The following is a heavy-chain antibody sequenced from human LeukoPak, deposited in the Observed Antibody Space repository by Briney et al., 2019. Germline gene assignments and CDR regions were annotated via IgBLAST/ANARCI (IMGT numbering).Heavy chain of an antibody. Sequence: SETLSLTCTVSGGSISSYYWNWIRQPAGKGLEWIGRIYTSGSTNYNPSLKSRVTISVDTSKNQFSLKLSSVTAADTAVYYYARSILEWLFDWGQGTLVTVSS. CDR2: IYTSGST. V-gene: IGHV4-4*07. J-gene: IGHJ4*02. CDR1: GGSISSYY. D-gene: IGHD3-3*01. CDR3: ARSILEWLFD.